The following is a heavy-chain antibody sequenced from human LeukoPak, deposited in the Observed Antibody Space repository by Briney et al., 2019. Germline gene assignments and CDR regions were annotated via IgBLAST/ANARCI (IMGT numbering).Heavy chain of an antibody. CDR2: IWSDASNQ. CDR1: GFTFCSYG. CDR3: ARDRASNSYFDY. V-gene: IGHV3-33*01. J-gene: IGHJ4*02. Sequence: PGGSLRLSCAASGFTFCSYGMHWVRQAPGKGLEWVSVIWSDASNQNYADSVKGRFTISRDNSKNTLFLQMNSLTADDTAVYYCARDRASNSYFDYWGQGTLVTVSS. D-gene: IGHD2-2*01.